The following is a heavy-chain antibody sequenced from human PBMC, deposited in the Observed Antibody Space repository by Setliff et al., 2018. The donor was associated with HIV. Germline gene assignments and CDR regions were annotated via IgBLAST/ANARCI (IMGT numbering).Heavy chain of an antibody. CDR2: ISHSGNT. V-gene: IGHV4-38-2*01. D-gene: IGHD1-26*01. Sequence: PSETLSLTCAVSGYSISSGCYWGWIRQPPGKGLEWIGCISHSGNTNFNPSLNSRVTISLDTSKNQFSLRLTSLTAADTAIYYCARSTVGAGASFPWGRGSLVTVSS. CDR1: GYSISSGCY. CDR3: ARSTVGAGASFP. J-gene: IGHJ5*02.